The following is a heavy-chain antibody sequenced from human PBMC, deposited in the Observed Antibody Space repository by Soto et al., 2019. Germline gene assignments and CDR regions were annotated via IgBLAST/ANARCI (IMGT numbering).Heavy chain of an antibody. Sequence: GSLRLSCAASGFTFSSNYMSWVRQAPGKGLEWVSVIYSGGSTYYADSVKGRFTISRDNSKNTLYLQMNSLRAEDTAVYYCARDLSPPRGYCSGGSCYSVPYWGQGTLVIVSS. CDR3: ARDLSPPRGYCSGGSCYSVPY. J-gene: IGHJ4*02. V-gene: IGHV3-53*01. D-gene: IGHD2-15*01. CDR1: GFTFSSNY. CDR2: IYSGGST.